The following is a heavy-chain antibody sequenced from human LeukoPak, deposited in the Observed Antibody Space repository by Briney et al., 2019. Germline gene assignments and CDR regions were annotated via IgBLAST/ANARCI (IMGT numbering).Heavy chain of an antibody. CDR1: GFTFSSYG. CDR2: IPYDGSNK. D-gene: IGHD2-2*01. V-gene: IGHV3-30*18. CDR3: AKSRGCSSTSCLVDY. Sequence: GGSLRLSCAASGFTFSSYGMHWVRQAPGKGLEWVAVIPYDGSNKYYADSVKGRFTISRDNSKNTLYLQMNSLRAEGTAVYYCAKSRGCSSTSCLVDYWGQGTLVTVSS. J-gene: IGHJ4*02.